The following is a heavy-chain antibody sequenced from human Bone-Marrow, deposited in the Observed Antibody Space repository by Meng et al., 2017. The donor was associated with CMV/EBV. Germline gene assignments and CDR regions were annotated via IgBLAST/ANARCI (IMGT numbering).Heavy chain of an antibody. Sequence: GESLKISCAACGFTFSSYDMHWVRQATGKGLEWVSAIGTAGDTYYEVSVKGRFTISRENDKNSLYLQMNSLRAGDTAVYYCARVPAGIDAFDIWGQGTMVTVSS. J-gene: IGHJ3*02. CDR2: IGTAGDT. D-gene: IGHD6-19*01. CDR1: GFTFSSYD. V-gene: IGHV3-13*01. CDR3: ARVPAGIDAFDI.